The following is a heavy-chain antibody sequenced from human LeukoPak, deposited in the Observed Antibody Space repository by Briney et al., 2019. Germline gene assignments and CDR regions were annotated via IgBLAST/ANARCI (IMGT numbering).Heavy chain of an antibody. J-gene: IGHJ4*02. Sequence: PGGSLRFSCAASGITVSSVHMSWVRQAPGQGLEWVSFIYSGGRTYYADSVKGRFSISRDNSKNTLYLQMNSLRAEDTAVYYFAGSSPFGTTNFWGQGTLVTVSS. D-gene: IGHD1-7*01. CDR3: AGSSPFGTTNF. CDR1: GITVSSVH. CDR2: IYSGGRT. V-gene: IGHV3-66*01.